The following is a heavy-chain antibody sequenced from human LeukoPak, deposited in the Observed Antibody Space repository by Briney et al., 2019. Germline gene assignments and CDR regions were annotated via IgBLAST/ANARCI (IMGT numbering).Heavy chain of an antibody. CDR3: AARVGATPRGAPHYFDY. D-gene: IGHD1-26*01. CDR2: IKQDGSEK. Sequence: PGGSLRLSCAASGFTFSSYWMSWVRQAPGKGLEWVANIKQDGSEKYYVDSVKSRFTISRDNAKNSLYLQMNSLRAADTAVYYCAARVGATPRGAPHYFDYWGQGTLVTVSS. V-gene: IGHV3-7*01. CDR1: GFTFSSYW. J-gene: IGHJ4*02.